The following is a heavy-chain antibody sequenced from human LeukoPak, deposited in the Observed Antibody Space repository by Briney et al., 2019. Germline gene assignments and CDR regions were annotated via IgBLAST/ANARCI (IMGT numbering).Heavy chain of an antibody. D-gene: IGHD5-18*01. CDR2: INHSGST. J-gene: IGHJ4*02. V-gene: IGHV4-34*01. Sequence: PSETLSLTCAVYGGSFSGYYWSWIRQPPGKGLEWIGEINHSGSTNYNPSHKSRVTISVDTSKNQFSLKLSSVTAADTAVYYCARGVYVDTAMVTFPYFDYWGQGTLVTVSS. CDR3: ARGVYVDTAMVTFPYFDY. CDR1: GGSFSGYY.